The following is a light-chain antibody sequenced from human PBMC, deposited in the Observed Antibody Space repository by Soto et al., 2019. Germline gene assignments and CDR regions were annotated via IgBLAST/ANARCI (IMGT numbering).Light chain of an antibody. CDR1: QGISSY. CDR3: QQYYNYPPWT. CDR2: AAS. Sequence: AIRMTQSPSSFSASTGDRVTITCRASQGISSYLAWYQQKPGKNPKLLIYAASTLQSGVPSRFSGSGSGTDFTLTISSLQSEDFATYYCQQYYNYPPWTFGQGTKVEIK. J-gene: IGKJ1*01. V-gene: IGKV1-8*01.